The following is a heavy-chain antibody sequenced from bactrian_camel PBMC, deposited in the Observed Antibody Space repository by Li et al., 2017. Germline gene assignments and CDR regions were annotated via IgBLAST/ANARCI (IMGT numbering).Heavy chain of an antibody. Sequence: HVQLVESGGGSVQAGGSLRLSCTTSTFTDNTSCMGWFRQAPGKEREGVAAIDSDGSTSYADSVKGRFTISKDNAKNTLYLQMNSLKPEDTAMYYCAADLYGGSWYGRCRDDFGYWGQGTQVTVS. D-gene: IGHD6*01. J-gene: IGHJ6*01. V-gene: IGHV3S53*01. CDR2: IDSDGST. CDR3: AADLYGGSWYGRCRDDFGY. CDR1: TFTDNTSC.